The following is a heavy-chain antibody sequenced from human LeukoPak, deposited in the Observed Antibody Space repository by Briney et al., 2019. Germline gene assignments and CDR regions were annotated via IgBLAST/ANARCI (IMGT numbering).Heavy chain of an antibody. Sequence: SETLSLTCTVSGGSISSSSYYWGWIRQPPGKGLERIGSIYYSGSTYYNPSLKSRVAISVDTSKNQSSLKLSSVTAADTAVYYCARHYYYDSSGLDDAFDIWGQGTMVTVSS. J-gene: IGHJ3*02. V-gene: IGHV4-39*01. D-gene: IGHD3-22*01. CDR1: GGSISSSSYY. CDR3: ARHYYYDSSGLDDAFDI. CDR2: IYYSGST.